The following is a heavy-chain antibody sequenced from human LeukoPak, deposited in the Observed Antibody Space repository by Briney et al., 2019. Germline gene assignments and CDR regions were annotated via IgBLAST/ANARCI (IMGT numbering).Heavy chain of an antibody. Sequence: SETLSLTCTVSGGSISSYYWSWIRQPPGKGLEWIGYSHYSGSTNYNPSLKSRVTISVDTSKNQFSLKLSSVTATDTAVYYCARGLPSSSWYYDYWGQGTLVTVCS. CDR1: GGSISSYY. CDR3: ARGLPSSSWYYDY. V-gene: IGHV4-59*01. CDR2: SHYSGST. D-gene: IGHD6-13*01. J-gene: IGHJ4*02.